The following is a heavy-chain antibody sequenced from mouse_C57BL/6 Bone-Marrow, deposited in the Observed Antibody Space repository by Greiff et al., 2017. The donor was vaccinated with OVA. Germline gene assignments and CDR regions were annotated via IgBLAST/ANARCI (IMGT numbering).Heavy chain of an antibody. J-gene: IGHJ2*01. V-gene: IGHV1-15*01. CDR2: IDPETGGT. Sequence: VQLQQSGAELVRPGASVTLSCKASGYTFTDYEMHWVKQTPVHGLEWIGAIDPETGGTAYNQKFKGKAILTADKSSSTAYMELRSLTSEDSAVYYCTRTRWLLPFDYWGQGTTLTVSS. D-gene: IGHD2-3*01. CDR1: GYTFTDYE. CDR3: TRTRWLLPFDY.